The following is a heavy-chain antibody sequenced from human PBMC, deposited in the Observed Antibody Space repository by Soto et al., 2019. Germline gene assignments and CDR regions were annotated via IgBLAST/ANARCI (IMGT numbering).Heavy chain of an antibody. CDR3: ARHLKAPPSYYDFWSGYYFSFWGNDY. Sequence: QLQLQESGPGLVKPSETLSLTCTVSGGSISSSSYYWGWIRQPPGKGLEWIGSIYYSGSTYYNPSLKSRVTLSVDTSKNQFSLKLSSVTAADTAVYYCARHLKAPPSYYDFWSGYYFSFWGNDYWGQGTLVTVSS. J-gene: IGHJ4*02. D-gene: IGHD3-3*01. CDR2: IYYSGST. V-gene: IGHV4-39*01. CDR1: GGSISSSSYY.